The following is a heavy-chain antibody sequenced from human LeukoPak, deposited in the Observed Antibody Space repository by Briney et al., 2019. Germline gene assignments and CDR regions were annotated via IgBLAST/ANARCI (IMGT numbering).Heavy chain of an antibody. Sequence: GESLKISCKGSGYSFISYWIGWVRQMPGKGLEWMGIIYPGDSDTRYSPSFQGQVTISADKSISTAYLQWSSLKASDTAMYYCARHRLVGTTVTYFDYWGQGTLVTVSS. CDR3: ARHRLVGTTVTYFDY. V-gene: IGHV5-51*01. CDR2: IYPGDSDT. CDR1: GYSFISYW. D-gene: IGHD4-11*01. J-gene: IGHJ4*02.